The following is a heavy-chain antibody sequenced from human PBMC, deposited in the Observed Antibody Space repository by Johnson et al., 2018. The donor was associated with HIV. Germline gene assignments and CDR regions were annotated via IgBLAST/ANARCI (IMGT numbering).Heavy chain of an antibody. J-gene: IGHJ3*02. CDR3: TRRSPYDAFDI. CDR1: GFTFSSYA. CDR2: IKQDGSEK. Sequence: MQLVESGGGLVQPGGSLRLSCAASGFTFSSYAMSWVRQAPGKGLEWVANIKQDGSEKYYVDSVKGRFTISRDNSKNTLYLQMNSLRAEDTAVYYCTRRSPYDAFDIWGQGTMVTVSS. V-gene: IGHV3-7*01.